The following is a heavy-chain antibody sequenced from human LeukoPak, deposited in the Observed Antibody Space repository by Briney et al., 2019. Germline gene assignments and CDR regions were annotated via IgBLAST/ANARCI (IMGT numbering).Heavy chain of an antibody. D-gene: IGHD6-13*01. V-gene: IGHV3-74*01. CDR2: INGDGSST. CDR1: GFTFSNYW. Sequence: PGGSPRLPCAASGFTFSNYWIHWVRQAPGKGLVWVSRINGDGSSTSYADSVKGRFTISRDNAKNTLYLQMNSLRAEDTAVYYCARTAAAAVYYFDYWGQGTLVTVSS. CDR3: ARTAAAAVYYFDY. J-gene: IGHJ4*02.